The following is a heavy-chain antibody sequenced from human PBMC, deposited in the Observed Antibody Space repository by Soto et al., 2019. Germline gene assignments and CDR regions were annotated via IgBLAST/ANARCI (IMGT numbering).Heavy chain of an antibody. CDR1: GFTFSSDW. Sequence: EVQLVESGGGLVQPGGSLRLSCAASGFTFSSDWMHWVRQAPGKGLVWVSRINSDGSSTSYADSVKGRFTISRDNAKNTXYXXXXSLRAEDTAXYYCASVIPLGYWGQGTLVTVSS. V-gene: IGHV3-74*01. J-gene: IGHJ4*02. CDR3: ASVIPLGY. D-gene: IGHD2-21*01. CDR2: INSDGSST.